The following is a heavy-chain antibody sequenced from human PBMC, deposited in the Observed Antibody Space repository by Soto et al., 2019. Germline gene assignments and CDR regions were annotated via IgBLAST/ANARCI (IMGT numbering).Heavy chain of an antibody. Sequence: PGGSLRLSCVVSGFTSGFTFSNYAMNWVRQAPGKGLEQVAGISGSANIAYYADSVKGRFTIARDNSNSTLFLQMNSLRAEDTATYFCVSWVSANFDYWGHGTPVTVSS. V-gene: IGHV3-23*01. J-gene: IGHJ4*01. CDR3: VSWVSANFDY. D-gene: IGHD2-8*01. CDR1: GFTFSNYA. CDR2: ISGSANIA.